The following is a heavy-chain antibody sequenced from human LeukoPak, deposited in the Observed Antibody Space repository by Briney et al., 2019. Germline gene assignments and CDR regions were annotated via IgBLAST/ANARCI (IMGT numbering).Heavy chain of an antibody. Sequence: GGSLRLSCAASGFTFDDYAMHWVRQVPGKGLEWVSGISWNSGSIGYADSVKGRFTISRDNAKNSLYLQMNSLRAEDTALYYCAKDSSGRPISPFDPWGQGTLVTVSS. D-gene: IGHD1-26*01. J-gene: IGHJ5*02. CDR3: AKDSSGRPISPFDP. CDR1: GFTFDDYA. V-gene: IGHV3-9*01. CDR2: ISWNSGSI.